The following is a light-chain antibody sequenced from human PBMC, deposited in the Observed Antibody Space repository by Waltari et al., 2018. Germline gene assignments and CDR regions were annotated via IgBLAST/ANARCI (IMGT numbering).Light chain of an antibody. CDR2: DAS. CDR1: QSVSSN. CDR3: QQYNRWPPIT. Sequence: EIVMTQSPATLSVSPGETATLSCRASQSVSSNVAWYQKKPRQAPRLLIYDASTRATSMPAKFRGSGSGTEFTLTISSLQSEDFAVYYCQQYNRWPPITFGHGTRLEIK. J-gene: IGKJ5*01. V-gene: IGKV3-15*01.